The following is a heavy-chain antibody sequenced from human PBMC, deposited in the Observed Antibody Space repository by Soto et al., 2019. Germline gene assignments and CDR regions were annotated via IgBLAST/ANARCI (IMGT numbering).Heavy chain of an antibody. CDR2: ISGSGGST. D-gene: IGHD4-17*01. V-gene: IGHV3-23*01. CDR1: GFTFSSYA. Sequence: EVQLLESGGGLVQPGGSLRLSCAASGFTFSSYAMSWVRQAPGKGLEWVSAISGSGGSTYYADPVKGRFTISRDNSKNTRYLQMNSLRAEDTAVYYCAKDPNGDYFLGAFDYWCQGTLVTVSS. CDR3: AKDPNGDYFLGAFDY. J-gene: IGHJ4*02.